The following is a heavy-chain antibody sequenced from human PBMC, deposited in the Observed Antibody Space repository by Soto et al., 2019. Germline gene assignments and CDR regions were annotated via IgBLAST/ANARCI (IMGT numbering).Heavy chain of an antibody. CDR3: AHRQRTVYFDY. V-gene: IGHV2-5*02. J-gene: IGHJ4*02. Sequence: QITLKESGPTLVKPTQTLTLTCTFSGFSLSTSGVGVGWIRQPPGKALEGLALIYWDDDKRYSPSLKSRLTITYDTSKIQVVLTMTNMAPVDTATYYCAHRQRTVYFDYWGQGTLVTVSS. CDR1: GFSLSTSGVG. CDR2: IYWDDDK. D-gene: IGHD4-17*01.